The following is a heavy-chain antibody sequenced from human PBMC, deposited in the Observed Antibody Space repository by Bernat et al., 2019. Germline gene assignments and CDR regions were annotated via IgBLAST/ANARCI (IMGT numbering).Heavy chain of an antibody. V-gene: IGHV3-23*01. CDR2: ISGSGGST. J-gene: IGHJ4*02. D-gene: IGHD3-10*01. CDR1: GFTFSSYA. Sequence: EVQLLESGGGLVQPGGSLRLSCAASGFTFSSYAMSWVRQAPGKGLEWVSAISGSGGSTYYADSVKGRFTISRDNSKNTLYLQMNSLRAEDTAVYYCAKDGGLYYYGSGSSSDYWGQGTLVTVSS. CDR3: AKDGGLYYYGSGSSSDY.